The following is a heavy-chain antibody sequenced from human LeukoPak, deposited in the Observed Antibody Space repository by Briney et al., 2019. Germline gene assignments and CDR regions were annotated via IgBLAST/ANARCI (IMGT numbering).Heavy chain of an antibody. V-gene: IGHV4-59*01. CDR2: IYYSGST. D-gene: IGHD3-22*01. Sequence: SETLSLTCTVSGGSISSYYWSWIRQPPGKGLEWIGYIYYSGSTNYNPSLKRRVTISLDTSKNQFSLKLSSVTAADTAVYYCARGTISDSSGYSYLYYFDYWGQGTLVTVSS. CDR3: ARGTISDSSGYSYLYYFDY. CDR1: GGSISSYY. J-gene: IGHJ4*02.